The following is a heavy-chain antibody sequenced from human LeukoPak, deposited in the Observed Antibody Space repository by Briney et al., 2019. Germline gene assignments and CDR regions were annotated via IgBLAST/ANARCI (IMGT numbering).Heavy chain of an antibody. Sequence: GGSLRLSCAASGFTFSNYAMSWVRQAPGKGLEWVSSINGRGGSTYYTDSVKGRFTISRDNSKNTLYLQMNSLRAEDTAIYYCANPPTVTSFHYWGQGTLVTVSS. CDR3: ANPPTVTSFHY. CDR2: INGRGGST. V-gene: IGHV3-23*01. J-gene: IGHJ4*02. CDR1: GFTFSNYA. D-gene: IGHD4-11*01.